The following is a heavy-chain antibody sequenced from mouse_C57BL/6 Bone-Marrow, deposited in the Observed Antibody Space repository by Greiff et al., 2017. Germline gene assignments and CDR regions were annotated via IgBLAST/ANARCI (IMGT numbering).Heavy chain of an antibody. CDR2: INPGSGGT. J-gene: IGHJ3*01. D-gene: IGHD1-1*01. Sequence: VQLQQSGAELVRPGTSVKVSCKASGYAFTNYLIEWVKQRPGQGLEWIGVINPGSGGTNYNEQFKGKATLTADKSSSTAYMQLSSLTSEDSAVYFCARGGSIFAYWGQGTLVTVSA. CDR3: ARGGSIFAY. V-gene: IGHV1-54*01. CDR1: GYAFTNYL.